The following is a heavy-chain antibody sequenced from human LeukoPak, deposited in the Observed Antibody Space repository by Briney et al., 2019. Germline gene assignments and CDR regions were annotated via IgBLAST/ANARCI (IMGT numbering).Heavy chain of an antibody. CDR3: AGSRYPEPQDLDY. V-gene: IGHV3-48*03. Sequence: GGSLRLSCAASGFTFNIYEMNWVRQTPGKGLEWISYISADRNVIYYADSVKGRFIISRDNAKNSLYLQMNSLRAEDTAVYYCAGSRYPEPQDLDYWGQGTLVSVSS. CDR1: GFTFNIYE. D-gene: IGHD1-14*01. J-gene: IGHJ4*02. CDR2: ISADRNVI.